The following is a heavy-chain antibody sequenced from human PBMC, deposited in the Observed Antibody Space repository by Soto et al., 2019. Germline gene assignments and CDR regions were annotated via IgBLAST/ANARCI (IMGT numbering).Heavy chain of an antibody. CDR3: ARGGLGYCSGGSCYSAELSRYYYGMDV. CDR2: IYYSGST. CDR1: GGSISSGAYY. V-gene: IGHV4-31*03. D-gene: IGHD2-15*01. Sequence: QVQLQESGPGLVKPSQTLSLTCTFSGGSISSGAYYWSWIRQHPGKGLEWIGYIYYSGSTYYNPSLKSRVTLSVDTSENQFSLKLSCVTAADTAVYYCARGGLGYCSGGSCYSAELSRYYYGMDVWGQGTTVTVSS. J-gene: IGHJ6*02.